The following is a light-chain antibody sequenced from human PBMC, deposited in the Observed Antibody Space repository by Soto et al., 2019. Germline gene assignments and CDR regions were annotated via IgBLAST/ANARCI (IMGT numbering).Light chain of an antibody. J-gene: IGKJ1*01. CDR1: QSVNIY. CDR3: QHCDTYWA. CDR2: NAF. Sequence: EIVLTQSPATLSLSPGERATLSCRASQSVNIYLAWYQQKPGQAPRLLINNAFNRATGIPARFSGSGSGTDFTLTISNLQPDDYATYYCQHCDTYWAFGQGTKVEIK. V-gene: IGKV3-11*01.